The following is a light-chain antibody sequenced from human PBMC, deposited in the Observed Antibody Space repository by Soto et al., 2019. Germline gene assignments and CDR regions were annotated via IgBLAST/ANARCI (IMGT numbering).Light chain of an antibody. CDR1: QSVSSSY. CDR3: QQRSNWPLT. CDR2: DAS. J-gene: IGKJ4*01. Sequence: ECVLTQSTATLSLSPGERATLSCRASQSVSSSYLAWYQQKPGQAPRLLIYDASNRATGIPARFSGSGSGTDFTLTISSLEPEDFAVYYCQQRSNWPLTFGGGTKVDIK. V-gene: IGKV3-11*01.